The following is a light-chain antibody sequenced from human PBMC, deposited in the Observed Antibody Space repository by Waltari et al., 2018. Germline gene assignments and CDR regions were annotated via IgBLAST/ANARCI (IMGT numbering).Light chain of an antibody. CDR1: SSDVGGYNY. CDR2: DVS. V-gene: IGLV2-14*03. Sequence: QSALTQPASVSGSPGQSITISCTGTSSDVGGYNYVSWYQQHPGKAPKLMIYDVSNRPSGVSNRFSGSKSGNTASLTISGLQAEDEAEYYCLLYDGSDQVFGGGTKLTVL. CDR3: LLYDGSDQV. J-gene: IGLJ3*02.